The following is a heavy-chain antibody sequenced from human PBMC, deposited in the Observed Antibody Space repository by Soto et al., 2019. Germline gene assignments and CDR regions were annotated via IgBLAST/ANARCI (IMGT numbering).Heavy chain of an antibody. CDR3: ARDHPHSYGIYYFDY. CDR2: IYHSGST. D-gene: IGHD5-18*01. V-gene: IGHV4-30-2*01. J-gene: IGHJ4*02. CDR1: GGSISSGGYS. Sequence: SETLSLTCAVSGGSISSGGYSWSWIRQPPGKGLEWIGYIYHSGSTYYNPSLKSRVTISVDRSKNQFSLKLSSVTAADTAVYYCARDHPHSYGIYYFDYWGQGTPVTVSS.